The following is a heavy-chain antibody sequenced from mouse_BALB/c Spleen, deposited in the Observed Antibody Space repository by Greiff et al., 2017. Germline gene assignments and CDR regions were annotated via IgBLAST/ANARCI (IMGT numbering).Heavy chain of an antibody. Sequence: VKLVESGAELARPGASVKLSCKASGYTFTSYWMQWVKQRPGQGLEWIGAIYPGDGDTRYTQKFKGKATLTADKSSSTAYMQLSSLASEDSAVYYCARREGYDYWGQGTTLTVSS. V-gene: IGHV1-87*01. CDR1: GYTFTSYW. J-gene: IGHJ2*01. CDR2: IYPGDGDT. CDR3: ARREGYDY. D-gene: IGHD2-14*01.